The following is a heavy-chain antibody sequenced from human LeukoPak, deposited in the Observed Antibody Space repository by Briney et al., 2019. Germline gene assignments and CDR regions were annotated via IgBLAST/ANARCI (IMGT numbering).Heavy chain of an antibody. V-gene: IGHV1-18*01. J-gene: IGHJ4*02. CDR2: ISAYHGNT. Sequence: ASVKVSCEASGYTFTSYDINWVRQATGQGLEWMGWISAYHGNTNYAQKLQGRVTMTTDTSTSTAYMELRSLRSDDTAVYYCARDRIPRAYYDSSGYPVDYWGQGTLVTVSS. CDR3: ARDRIPRAYYDSSGYPVDY. CDR1: GYTFTSYD. D-gene: IGHD3-22*01.